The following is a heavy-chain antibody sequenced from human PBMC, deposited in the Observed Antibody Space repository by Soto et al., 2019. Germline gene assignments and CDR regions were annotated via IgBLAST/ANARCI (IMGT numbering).Heavy chain of an antibody. Sequence: LRLSCAASGFTFSSYAMSWVRQAPGKGLEWVSAISGSGGSTYYADSVKGRFTISRDNSKNTLYLQMNSLRAEDTAVYYCAKDIAARPYWYCGMDVWGQGTKVTVYS. CDR2: ISGSGGST. CDR1: GFTFSSYA. V-gene: IGHV3-23*01. CDR3: AKDIAARPYWYCGMDV. D-gene: IGHD6-6*01. J-gene: IGHJ6*02.